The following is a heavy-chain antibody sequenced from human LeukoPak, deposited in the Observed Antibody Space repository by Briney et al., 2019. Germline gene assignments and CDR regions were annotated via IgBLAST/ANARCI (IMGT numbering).Heavy chain of an antibody. D-gene: IGHD1-14*01. Sequence: GGSLRLSCAASGFTFSSYGMHWLRQAPGKGLEGVAVISYDGSNKYYADSVKGRFTISRDNSKNTMFLQMKSLRAEDTAVYYCAKDDTITVFDYWGQGTLVTVSS. V-gene: IGHV3-30*18. CDR3: AKDDTITVFDY. CDR2: ISYDGSNK. J-gene: IGHJ4*02. CDR1: GFTFSSYG.